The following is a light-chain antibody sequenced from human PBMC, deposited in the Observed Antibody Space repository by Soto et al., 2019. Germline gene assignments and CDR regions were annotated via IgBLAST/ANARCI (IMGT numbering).Light chain of an antibody. V-gene: IGKV1-5*03. J-gene: IGKJ1*01. CDR1: QTVTNW. CDR3: KQYSDSSGA. CDR2: KAS. Sequence: DIQMTQSPSTLYASVGDRVSITCRASQTVTNWLAWYQQKPGKAPNLLIYKASSLASGVPSRCSGSGSGTEFTLTISSLQPDDFATYYCKQYSDSSGAFGQGTKV.